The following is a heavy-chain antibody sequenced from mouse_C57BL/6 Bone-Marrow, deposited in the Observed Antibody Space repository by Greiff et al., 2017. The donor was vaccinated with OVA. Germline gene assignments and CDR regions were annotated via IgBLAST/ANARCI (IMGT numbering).Heavy chain of an antibody. CDR1: GYTFTSYG. V-gene: IGHV1-81*01. J-gene: IGHJ2*01. CDR3: ARPLITTVVANFDY. CDR2: IYPRSGNT. D-gene: IGHD1-1*01. Sequence: QVQLQQSGAELARPGASVKLSCKASGYTFTSYGISWVKQRTGQGLEWIGEIYPRSGNTYYNEKFKGKATLTADKSSSTAYMELRSLTSEDSAVYFCARPLITTVVANFDYWGQGTTLTVSS.